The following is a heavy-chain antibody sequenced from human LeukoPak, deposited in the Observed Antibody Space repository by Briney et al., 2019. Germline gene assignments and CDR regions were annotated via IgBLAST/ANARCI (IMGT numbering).Heavy chain of an antibody. CDR2: IHHEGST. Sequence: PSETLSLTCGVSGGSISSGIRWSWVRQPPGQGLEWIGEIHHEGSTKYSPSLKSRVTISVDKSKNQFSLKLNSVTAVDTAVYYCTAQGGWYIDYWGQGTLVTVSS. J-gene: IGHJ4*02. CDR1: GGSISSGIR. V-gene: IGHV4/OR15-8*01. CDR3: TAQGGWYIDY. D-gene: IGHD6-19*01.